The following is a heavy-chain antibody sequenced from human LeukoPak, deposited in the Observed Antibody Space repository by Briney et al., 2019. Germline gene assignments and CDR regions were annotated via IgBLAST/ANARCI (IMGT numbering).Heavy chain of an antibody. V-gene: IGHV3-30-3*01. CDR1: GFTFSSYA. J-gene: IGHJ4*02. D-gene: IGHD1-1*01. CDR2: ISYDGSNK. CDR3: ARAEGLGLGYGHFDY. Sequence: GRSLRLPCAASGFTFSSYAMHWVRQAPGKGLEWVAVISYDGSNKYYADSVKGRFTISRDNSKNTLYLQMNSLRAEDTAVYYCARAEGLGLGYGHFDYWGQGTLVTVSS.